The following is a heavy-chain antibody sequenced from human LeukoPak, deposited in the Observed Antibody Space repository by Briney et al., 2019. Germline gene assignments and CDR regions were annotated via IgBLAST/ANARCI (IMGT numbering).Heavy chain of an antibody. Sequence: GGSLRLSCAASGFTFEDHGMSWVRQGPGKGLEWVSGINWDGSTTTYAESVRGRFTISRDNAKNSLYLQMNSLRIDDTALYYCARRTRGPDAFDIWGQGTLVTVSS. V-gene: IGHV3-20*04. J-gene: IGHJ3*02. CDR3: ARRTRGPDAFDI. CDR1: GFTFEDHG. D-gene: IGHD3/OR15-3a*01. CDR2: INWDGSTT.